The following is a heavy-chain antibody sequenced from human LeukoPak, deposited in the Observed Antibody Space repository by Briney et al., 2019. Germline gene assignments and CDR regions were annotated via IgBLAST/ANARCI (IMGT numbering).Heavy chain of an antibody. D-gene: IGHD2-21*01. Sequence: GGSLRLSCAASGFTFSSYEMNWVRQAPGKGLEWVAATSSSDAGTYHADSVRGRFTISRDNSKNTLYLQMNSLRAEDAAVYFCAKAPVTSCRGAYCYPFDSWGQGTLVTVSS. CDR3: AKAPVTSCRGAYCYPFDS. V-gene: IGHV3-23*01. CDR1: GFTFSSYE. J-gene: IGHJ4*02. CDR2: TSSSDAGT.